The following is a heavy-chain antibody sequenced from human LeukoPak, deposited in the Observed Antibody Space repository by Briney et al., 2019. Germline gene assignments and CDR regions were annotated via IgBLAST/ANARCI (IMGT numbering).Heavy chain of an antibody. CDR1: GFTFSSYS. Sequence: SGGSLRLSCAASGFTFSSYSMNWVRQAPGKGPEWVSSISSSSSYIYYADSVKGRFTISRDNAKNSLYLQMNSLRAEDTAVYYCARYLLGGEACDIWGQGKMVTVSS. D-gene: IGHD3-10*01. CDR2: ISSSSSYI. J-gene: IGHJ3*02. CDR3: ARYLLGGEACDI. V-gene: IGHV3-21*01.